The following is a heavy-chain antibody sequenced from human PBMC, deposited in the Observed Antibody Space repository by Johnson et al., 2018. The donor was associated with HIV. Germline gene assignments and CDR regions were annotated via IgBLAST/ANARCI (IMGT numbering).Heavy chain of an antibody. D-gene: IGHD1-7*01. V-gene: IGHV3-30*04. CDR3: AKDPNWNYVGYAFDI. J-gene: IGHJ3*02. Sequence: QVQLVESGGGVVQPGRSLRLSCAASGFTVSSYAIHWVRQAPGKGLEWVAVISYDGSNKYYADSVKGRFTISRANSKNTLYLQMNSLRAEDTALYYCAKDPNWNYVGYAFDIWGQGTMVTVSS. CDR2: ISYDGSNK. CDR1: GFTVSSYA.